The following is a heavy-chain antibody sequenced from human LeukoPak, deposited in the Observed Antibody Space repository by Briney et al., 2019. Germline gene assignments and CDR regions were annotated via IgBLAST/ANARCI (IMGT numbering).Heavy chain of an antibody. CDR2: ISGSSGST. J-gene: IGHJ4*02. V-gene: IGHV3-23*01. CDR1: GLTFSGYT. Sequence: GGTLRLSCAASGLTFSGYTMGWVRPGPGKGLEWGSGISGSSGSTYNTDSVKGRFSIARDNSNNTLNLQMNKLRAEGTAVYYCAKDAGDRLWFGELYFDYWGQGTLVTVSS. D-gene: IGHD3-10*01. CDR3: AKDAGDRLWFGELYFDY.